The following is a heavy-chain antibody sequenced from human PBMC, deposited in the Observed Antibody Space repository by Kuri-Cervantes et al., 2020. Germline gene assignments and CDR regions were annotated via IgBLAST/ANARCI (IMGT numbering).Heavy chain of an antibody. CDR3: AKDLGISGFGNNYFDY. J-gene: IGHJ4*02. CDR1: GFTFNSYW. Sequence: GESLKISCTASGFTFNSYWMHWVRQAPGKGLVWVSRINSDGSNTIYADSVKGRFTISRDNAKNSLYLQMNSLRAEDTALYYCAKDLGISGFGNNYFDYWGQGTLVTVSS. CDR2: INSDGSNT. D-gene: IGHD3-10*01. V-gene: IGHV3-74*01.